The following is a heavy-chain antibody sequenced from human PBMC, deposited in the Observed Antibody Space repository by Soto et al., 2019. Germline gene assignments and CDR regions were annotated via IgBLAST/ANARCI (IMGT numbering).Heavy chain of an antibody. CDR3: ASHRDSSGYFDY. CDR2: IIPIFGTA. Sequence: GASVKVSCKASGGTFSSYAISWVRQAPGQGLEWMGGIIPIFGTANYAQKFQGRVTITADESTSTAYMELSSLRSEDTAVYYCASHRDSSGYFDYWGQGTLVTVSS. D-gene: IGHD3-22*01. V-gene: IGHV1-69*13. CDR1: GGTFSSYA. J-gene: IGHJ4*02.